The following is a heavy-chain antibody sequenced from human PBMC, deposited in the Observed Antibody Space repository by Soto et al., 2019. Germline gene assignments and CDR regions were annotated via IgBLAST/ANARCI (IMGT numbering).Heavy chain of an antibody. J-gene: IGHJ4*02. V-gene: IGHV4-39*01. CDR1: GASVSGRYYY. Sequence: ASETLSLTCAVSGASVSGRYYYWPWLRQSPGKGPEWIGSVFYPGFTSYTPSLESRVSVSVDTSKSQFSLKLSAVTAADTAVYYCATSQKGYNWNYFDHWGQGALVTVSS. CDR3: ATSQKGYNWNYFDH. D-gene: IGHD1-20*01. CDR2: VFYPGFT.